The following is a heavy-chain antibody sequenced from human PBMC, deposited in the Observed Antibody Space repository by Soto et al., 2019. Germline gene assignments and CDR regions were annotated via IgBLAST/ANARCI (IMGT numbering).Heavy chain of an antibody. CDR3: AREPSGYSYGYDPGYYGMDV. CDR1: GGTFSSYA. Sequence: QVQLVQSGAEVKKPGSSVKVSCKASGGTFSSYAISWVRQAPGQGLEWMGGIIPIFGTANYAQKFQGRVTITADESTSTAYMELSSLRSADTAVYYCAREPSGYSYGYDPGYYGMDVWVQGTTVTVSS. D-gene: IGHD5-18*01. V-gene: IGHV1-69*12. CDR2: IIPIFGTA. J-gene: IGHJ6*02.